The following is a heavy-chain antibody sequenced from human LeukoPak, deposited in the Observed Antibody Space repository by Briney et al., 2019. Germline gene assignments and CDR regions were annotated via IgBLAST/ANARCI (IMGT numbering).Heavy chain of an antibody. J-gene: IGHJ4*02. CDR1: GDSISGYY. Sequence: SETLSLTCTVSGDSISGYYWSWIRQPPGKRLEWIGYIYYSGSTNYNPSLKTRVTISVDTSKNQFSLKLTSVTAADTAVYYCTRSLPAAMFSLDYWGQGTLVTVSS. CDR3: TRSLPAAMFSLDY. CDR2: IYYSGST. V-gene: IGHV4-59*01. D-gene: IGHD2-2*01.